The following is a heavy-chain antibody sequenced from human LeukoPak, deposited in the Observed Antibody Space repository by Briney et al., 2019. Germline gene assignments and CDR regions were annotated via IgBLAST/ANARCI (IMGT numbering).Heavy chain of an antibody. CDR3: ARDRGGSYYRRIYYFDY. D-gene: IGHD1-26*01. J-gene: IGHJ4*02. CDR2: IYTSGST. V-gene: IGHV4-4*07. Sequence: PSETLSLTCTVSGGSISSYYWSWIRQPAGKGLEWIGRIYTSGSTNYNPSLKSRVTLSVDTSKNQFSLKLSSVTAADTAVYYCARDRGGSYYRRIYYFDYWGQGTLVTVSS. CDR1: GGSISSYY.